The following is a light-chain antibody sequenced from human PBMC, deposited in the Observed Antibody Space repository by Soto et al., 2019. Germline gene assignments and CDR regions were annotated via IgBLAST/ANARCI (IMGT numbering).Light chain of an antibody. CDR1: SSDVGSYNL. CDR2: ADN. J-gene: IGLJ1*01. CDR3: CSFADSSTYV. Sequence: LTQPASVYGSPGQSITISCTGNSSDVGSYNLVSWYQQHPGKAPKLIIYADNKRPSGVSNRFSVSKSCKTASLNISGLHSYDEADYYCCSFADSSTYVCGTGTKVTVL. V-gene: IGLV2-23*01.